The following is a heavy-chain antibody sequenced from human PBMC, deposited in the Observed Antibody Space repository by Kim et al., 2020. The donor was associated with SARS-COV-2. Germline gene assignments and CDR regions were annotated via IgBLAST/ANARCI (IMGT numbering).Heavy chain of an antibody. CDR2: IWYDGSNK. J-gene: IGHJ4*02. V-gene: IGHV3-33*06. CDR3: AKAWGVRRPENFDY. Sequence: GGSLRLSCAAFGFTFSSYGMPWVRQAPGKGLEWVAVIWYDGSNKYYADSVKGRFTISRDNSKNTLYLQMNSLRAEDTAVYYCAKAWGVRRPENFDYWGQGTLVTVSS. D-gene: IGHD3-10*01. CDR1: GFTFSSYG.